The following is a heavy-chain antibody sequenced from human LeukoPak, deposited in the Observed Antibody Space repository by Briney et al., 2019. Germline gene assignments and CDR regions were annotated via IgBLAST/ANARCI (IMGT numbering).Heavy chain of an antibody. CDR2: ISGIGDTL. V-gene: IGHV3-23*01. D-gene: IGHD6-19*01. CDR3: AKKNGGGWPTIFFDY. CDR1: GFSFSINA. J-gene: IGHJ4*02. Sequence: GGSLRLSCVASGFSFSINAMIWVRQAPGKGLEWVSGISGIGDTLFYSDPVKGRFTISRDNSKNTVYLQMSSLRVEDSAVYYCAKKNGGGWPTIFFDYWGQGILVTVSS.